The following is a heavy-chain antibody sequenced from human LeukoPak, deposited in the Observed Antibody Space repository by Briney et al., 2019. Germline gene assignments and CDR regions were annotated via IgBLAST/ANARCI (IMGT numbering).Heavy chain of an antibody. D-gene: IGHD3-22*01. Sequence: PSETLSLTCDVSGYSINFGHLWGWIRQPPGKGLEWIASINHSGRTYYTPSLKSRVTISVDTLKNQFSLKVTSVTAEDTAMYFCARESSAVAHTMMRDWLDPWGQGTLVTVSS. V-gene: IGHV4-38-2*02. CDR2: INHSGRT. J-gene: IGHJ5*02. CDR1: GYSINFGHL. CDR3: ARESSAVAHTMMRDWLDP.